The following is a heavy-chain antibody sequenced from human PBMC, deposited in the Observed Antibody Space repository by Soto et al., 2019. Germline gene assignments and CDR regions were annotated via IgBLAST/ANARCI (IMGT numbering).Heavy chain of an antibody. J-gene: IGHJ4*02. CDR3: AGGKHQLETSYDY. CDR2: INPNSGGT. Sequence: GASVKVSCKASGYTFTGYYMHWVRQAPGQGLEWMGWINPNSGGTNYAQKFQGWVTMTRDTSISTAYMELSRLRSDDTAVYYCAGGKHQLETSYDYWGQGTLVTVSS. CDR1: GYTFTGYY. D-gene: IGHD6-13*01. V-gene: IGHV1-2*04.